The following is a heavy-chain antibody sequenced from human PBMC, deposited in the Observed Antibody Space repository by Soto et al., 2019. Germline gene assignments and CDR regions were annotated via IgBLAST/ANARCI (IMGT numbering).Heavy chain of an antibody. CDR2: IYYSGST. D-gene: IGHD7-27*01. V-gene: IGHV4-31*03. Sequence: SETLSLTCTVSGGSISSGGYYWSWIRQHPGKGLEWIGYIYYSGSTYYNPSLKSRVTISVDTSKNQFSLKLSSVTAADTAVYYCARVALGNSVYVDVWGQGTTVTVSS. J-gene: IGHJ6*02. CDR1: GGSISSGGYY. CDR3: ARVALGNSVYVDV.